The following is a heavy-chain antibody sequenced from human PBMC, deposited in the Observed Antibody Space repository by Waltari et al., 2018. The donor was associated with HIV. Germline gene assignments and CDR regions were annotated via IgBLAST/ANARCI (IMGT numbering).Heavy chain of an antibody. D-gene: IGHD2-8*01. CDR2: ISDRGSTT. Sequence: VDLLESGGGLVQPGGSLRLSCVGSGFTFLTYTMTWVRQAPGKGLEWVASISDRGSTTFYADSVKGRLTISRDNSKNTVYLQLDSLRPADTAVYYCAKPRMEYAVRDYFFGLDVWGQGTTVTVAS. CDR1: GFTFLTYT. CDR3: AKPRMEYAVRDYFFGLDV. J-gene: IGHJ6*02. V-gene: IGHV3-23*01.